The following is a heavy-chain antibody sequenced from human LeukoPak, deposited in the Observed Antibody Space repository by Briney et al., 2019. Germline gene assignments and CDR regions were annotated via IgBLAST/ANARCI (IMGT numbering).Heavy chain of an antibody. CDR1: GFTFSSYG. D-gene: IGHD3-22*01. CDR3: AKDQNYYYDSSGYYYFDY. V-gene: IGHV3-30*18. J-gene: IGHJ4*02. Sequence: PGGSLRLSCAASGFTFSSYGMHWVRQAPGKGLEWVAVISYDGSNKYYADSVKGRFTISRDNSKNTLYLQMNSLRAEDTAVYYCAKDQNYYYDSSGYYYFDYWGQGTLVTVSS. CDR2: ISYDGSNK.